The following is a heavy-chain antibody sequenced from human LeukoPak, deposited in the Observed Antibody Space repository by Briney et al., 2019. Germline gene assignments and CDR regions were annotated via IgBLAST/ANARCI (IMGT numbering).Heavy chain of an antibody. CDR1: GGFFSDYY. J-gene: IGHJ4*02. CDR2: INHSGST. Sequence: PSETLSLTCAVYGGFFSDYYWSWIRQPPGKGLEWIGEINHSGSTNYNPPLKSRVTISVETSKNQFSLNLDSVTAADTAVYYCARGPSIRYYDGSGYYYFDYWGQGTLVTAST. D-gene: IGHD3-22*01. V-gene: IGHV4-34*01. CDR3: ARGPSIRYYDGSGYYYFDY.